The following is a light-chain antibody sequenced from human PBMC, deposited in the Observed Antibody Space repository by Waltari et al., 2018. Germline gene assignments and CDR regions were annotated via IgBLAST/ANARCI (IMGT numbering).Light chain of an antibody. J-gene: IGLJ1*01. V-gene: IGLV2-14*03. CDR2: DVS. Sequence: QSALTQPASVSGSPGLSITISCTGPGSNVGGYNYVSWYQQHPGNAPKLMIYDVSNRPSGVSDRFSGTKSGNTASLTISGLQAEDEADYYCSSYTSSSTQVFGTGTKVTVL. CDR1: GSNVGGYNY. CDR3: SSYTSSSTQV.